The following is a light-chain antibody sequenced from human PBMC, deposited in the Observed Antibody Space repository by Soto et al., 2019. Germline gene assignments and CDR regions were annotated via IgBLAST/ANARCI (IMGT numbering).Light chain of an antibody. J-gene: IGKJ5*01. CDR2: DAS. CDR1: QSVSSY. Sequence: TQSPSSLSASTGGRVTITCRASQSVSSYLAWYQQKPGRAPRLLIYDASNRATGIPARFSGSGSGTDFTLTISSLEPEDFAVYHCQQRSNWITFGQGTRLEIK. CDR3: QQRSNWIT. V-gene: IGKV3-11*01.